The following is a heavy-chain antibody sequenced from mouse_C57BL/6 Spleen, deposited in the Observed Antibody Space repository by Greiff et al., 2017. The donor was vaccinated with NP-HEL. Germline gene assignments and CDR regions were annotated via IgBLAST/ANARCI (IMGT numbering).Heavy chain of an antibody. J-gene: IGHJ2*01. CDR3: ARSGDVYFDY. CDR2: INPGSGGT. D-gene: IGHD3-1*01. CDR1: GYAFTNYL. V-gene: IGHV1-54*01. Sequence: QVQLKESGAELVRPGTSVKVSCKASGYAFTNYLIEWVKQRPGQGLEWIGVINPGSGGTNYNEKFKGKATLTADKSSSTAYMQLSSLTSEDSAVYFCARSGDVYFDYWGQGTTLTVSS.